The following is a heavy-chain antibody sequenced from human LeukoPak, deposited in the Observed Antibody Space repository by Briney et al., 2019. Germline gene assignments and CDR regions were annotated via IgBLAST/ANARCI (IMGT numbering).Heavy chain of an antibody. V-gene: IGHV1-2*02. Sequence: ASVKVSCKASGYTFTTSYLHWARQAPGQGFEWMGWINSYSGGTNSAQKFQGRVTMTRDTSISTAYMELSGLRSDDTAVYFCARQGAAASFDHWGQGTLVTVSS. CDR3: ARQGAAASFDH. CDR1: GYTFTTSY. J-gene: IGHJ4*02. D-gene: IGHD6-13*01. CDR2: INSYSGGT.